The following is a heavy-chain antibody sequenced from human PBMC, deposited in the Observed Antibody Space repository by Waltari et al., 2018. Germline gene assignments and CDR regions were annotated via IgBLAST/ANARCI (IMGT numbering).Heavy chain of an antibody. D-gene: IGHD4-17*01. J-gene: IGHJ4*02. CDR2: IYSGGSST. Sequence: EVQLLESGGGLVQPGGSLRLSCAASGFTFSSYAMSWVRQAPGKGLEWVSVIYSGGSSTYYADSVKGRFTISRDNSKNTLYLQMNSLRAEDTAVYYCAKIETTVTFDYWGQGTLVTVSS. CDR3: AKIETTVTFDY. CDR1: GFTFSSYA. V-gene: IGHV3-23*03.